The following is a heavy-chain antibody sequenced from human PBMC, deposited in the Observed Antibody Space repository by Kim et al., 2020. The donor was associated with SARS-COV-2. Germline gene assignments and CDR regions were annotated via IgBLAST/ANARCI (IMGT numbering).Heavy chain of an antibody. D-gene: IGHD6-13*01. CDR3: AKGRASSSSWYVTIDY. CDR1: GFTFSSYG. Sequence: GGSLRLSCAASGFTFSSYGMHWVRQAPGKGLEWVAVISYDGSNKYYADSVKGRFTISRDNSKNTLYLQMNSLRAEDTAVYYCAKGRASSSSWYVTIDYWGQGTLVTVSS. V-gene: IGHV3-30*18. CDR2: ISYDGSNK. J-gene: IGHJ4*02.